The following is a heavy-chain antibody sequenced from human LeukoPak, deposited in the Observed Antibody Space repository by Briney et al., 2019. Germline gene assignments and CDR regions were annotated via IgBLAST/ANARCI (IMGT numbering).Heavy chain of an antibody. D-gene: IGHD2-2*01. CDR3: ARGRVVPAAIGSWFDP. CDR2: IYTSGST. CDR1: GGSISSGSYY. V-gene: IGHV4-61*02. Sequence: SQTLSLTCTVSGGSISSGSYYWSWIRQPAGKGLEWIGRIYTSGSTNYNPSLKSRVTISVDTSKNQFSLKLSSVTAADTAVYYCARGRVVPAAIGSWFDPWGQGTLVTVSS. J-gene: IGHJ5*02.